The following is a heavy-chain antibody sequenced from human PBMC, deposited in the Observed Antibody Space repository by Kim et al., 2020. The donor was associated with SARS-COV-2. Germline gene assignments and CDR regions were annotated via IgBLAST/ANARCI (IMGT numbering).Heavy chain of an antibody. J-gene: IGHJ4*02. V-gene: IGHV4-4*02. CDR3: ARDDGAVAGTGWIDY. D-gene: IGHD6-19*01. Sequence: PSLKSRVTISVDKSKNHFSLKRSSVTGADTAVYYCARDDGAVAGTGWIDYWGQGTLVTVSS.